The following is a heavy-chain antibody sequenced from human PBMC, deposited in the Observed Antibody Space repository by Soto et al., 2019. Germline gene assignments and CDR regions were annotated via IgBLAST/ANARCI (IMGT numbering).Heavy chain of an antibody. CDR2: INPNSGGT. J-gene: IGHJ6*02. Sequence: ASVKVSCKASGYTFTGHYMHWVRQAPGQGLEWMGWINPNSGGTNYAQKFQGRVTMTRDTSISTAYMELSRPRSDDTAVYYCARDWVDTAIQGHYYYYYGMDVWGQGTTVTVSS. CDR3: ARDWVDTAIQGHYYYYYGMDV. V-gene: IGHV1-2*02. CDR1: GYTFTGHY. D-gene: IGHD5-18*01.